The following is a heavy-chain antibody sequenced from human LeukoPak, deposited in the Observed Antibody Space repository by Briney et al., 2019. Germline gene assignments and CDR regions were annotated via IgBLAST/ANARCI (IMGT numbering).Heavy chain of an antibody. D-gene: IGHD3-22*01. J-gene: IGHJ4*02. CDR2: INHSGST. Sequence: PSETLSLTCAVYGGSFSGYYWSWIRQPPGKGLEWIGEINHSGSTNYNPSLKSRVTISVDTSKNQFSLKLSSVTAADTAVYYCARGYYYDSSGTLDYWGQGTLVTVSS. CDR3: ARGYYYDSSGTLDY. V-gene: IGHV4-34*01. CDR1: GGSFSGYY.